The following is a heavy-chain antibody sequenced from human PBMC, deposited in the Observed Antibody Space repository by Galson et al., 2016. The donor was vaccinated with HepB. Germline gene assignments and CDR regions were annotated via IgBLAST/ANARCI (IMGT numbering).Heavy chain of an antibody. CDR3: ARSLSGHQSPPNFDP. J-gene: IGHJ5*02. Sequence: LSLTCFVSGDSIVNSRYYWAWIRQPPGKGLEWIGSIFYSGSSYYNSSLKSRLSMSVDTSKNQFSLNLTAMTAADTATYYCARSLSGHQSPPNFDPWDLGSLGAVFS. V-gene: IGHV4-39*01. D-gene: IGHD2-15*01. CDR2: IFYSGSS. CDR1: GDSIVNSRYY.